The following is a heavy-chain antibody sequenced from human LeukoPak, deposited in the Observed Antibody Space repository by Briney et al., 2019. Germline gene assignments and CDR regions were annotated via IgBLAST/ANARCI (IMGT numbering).Heavy chain of an antibody. J-gene: IGHJ5*02. CDR2: IFSGGST. V-gene: IGHV4-39*02. Sequence: SETLSLTCTVSGGSISSSTFYWGWIRQPPGKGLEWIGSIFSGGSTYYNPSLKSRVTISVDTSKNHFSLKLSSVTAADTAVYYCARGGPVTNWFDPWGQGTLVTVSS. CDR3: ARGGPVTNWFDP. CDR1: GGSISSSTFY. D-gene: IGHD4-17*01.